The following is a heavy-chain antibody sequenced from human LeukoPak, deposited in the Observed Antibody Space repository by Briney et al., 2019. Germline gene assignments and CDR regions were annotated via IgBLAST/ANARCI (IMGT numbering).Heavy chain of an antibody. CDR2: IHSDGRST. V-gene: IGHV3-74*01. CDR1: GFTFSTYW. D-gene: IGHD5-18*01. CDR3: ARDRPGNTAIHY. J-gene: IGHJ4*02. Sequence: PGGSLRLSCAASGFTFSTYWMHWVRQAPGKGLVWVSRIHSDGRSTSYADSVNGRFTISRDNAKNTLYLQMNSLRAEDTAVYYCARDRPGNTAIHYWGQGTLVTVSS.